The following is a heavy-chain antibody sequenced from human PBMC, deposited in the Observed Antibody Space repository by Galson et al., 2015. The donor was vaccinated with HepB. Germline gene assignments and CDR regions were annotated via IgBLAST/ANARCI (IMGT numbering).Heavy chain of an antibody. CDR2: INSDGSST. J-gene: IGHJ4*02. V-gene: IGHV3-74*01. CDR3: AKDRGMTTVTESDY. D-gene: IGHD4-17*01. Sequence: SLRLSCAASGFTFSSYWMHWVRQAPGKGLVWVSRINSDGSSTSYADSVKGRFTISRDNSKNTLYPQMNSLRAEDTAVYYCAKDRGMTTVTESDYWGQGTLVTVSS. CDR1: GFTFSSYW.